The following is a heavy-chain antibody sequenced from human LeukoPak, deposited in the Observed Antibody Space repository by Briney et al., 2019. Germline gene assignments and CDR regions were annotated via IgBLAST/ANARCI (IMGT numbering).Heavy chain of an antibody. CDR3: ATRMYSSSWYEYYFDY. J-gene: IGHJ4*02. V-gene: IGHV1-24*01. CDR2: FDPEDGET. D-gene: IGHD6-13*01. CDR1: GYTLTELS. Sequence: ASVKVSCKVSGYTLTELSMHWVRQAPGKGLEWMGGFDPEDGETIYAQKFQVRVTMTEDTSTDTAYMELSSLRSEDTAVYYCATRMYSSSWYEYYFDYWGQGTLVTVSS.